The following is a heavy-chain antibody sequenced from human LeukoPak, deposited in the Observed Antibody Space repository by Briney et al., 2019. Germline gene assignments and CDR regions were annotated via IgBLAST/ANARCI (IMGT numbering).Heavy chain of an antibody. CDR3: AKGKYSSGGVPDY. CDR1: EFTFSSHA. V-gene: IGHV3-23*01. D-gene: IGHD6-19*01. CDR2: ISGGGEST. J-gene: IGHJ4*02. Sequence: GGSLRLSCVASEFTFSSHAMNWVRQAPGKGLEWVSSISGGGESTYYADSVKGRLTVSRDNSKNTLYLQINSLRGEDTAVYYCAKGKYSSGGVPDYWGQGTLVTVSS.